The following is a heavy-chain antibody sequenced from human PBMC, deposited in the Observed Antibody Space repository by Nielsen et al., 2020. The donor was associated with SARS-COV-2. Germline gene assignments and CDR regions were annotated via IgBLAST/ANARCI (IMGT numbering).Heavy chain of an antibody. CDR1: GFTFSSYS. V-gene: IGHV3-21*01. D-gene: IGHD6-13*01. Sequence: GESLKISCAASGFTFSSYSMNWVRQAPGKGLEWVSSISSSSSYIYYADSVKGRFTISRDNAKNSLYLQMNSLRAEDTAVYYCARDRYRSIAAAGTGRKDYYYGMDVWGQGTTVTVSS. CDR2: ISSSSSYI. CDR3: ARDRYRSIAAAGTGRKDYYYGMDV. J-gene: IGHJ6*02.